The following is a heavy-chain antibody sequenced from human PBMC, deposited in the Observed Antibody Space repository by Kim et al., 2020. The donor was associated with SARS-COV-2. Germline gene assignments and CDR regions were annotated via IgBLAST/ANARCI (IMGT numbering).Heavy chain of an antibody. CDR1: GFTFDDYA. CDR3: AKEMYASGGYVGTDYYYYYMDV. J-gene: IGHJ6*03. Sequence: GGSLRLSCAASGFTFDDYAMHWVRQAPGKGLEWVSGISWNSGSIDYADSVKGRFTISRDNAKNSLYLQMNSLRAEDTALYYCAKEMYASGGYVGTDYYYYYMDVWGKGTTVTVSS. CDR2: ISWNSGSI. V-gene: IGHV3-9*01. D-gene: IGHD6-19*01.